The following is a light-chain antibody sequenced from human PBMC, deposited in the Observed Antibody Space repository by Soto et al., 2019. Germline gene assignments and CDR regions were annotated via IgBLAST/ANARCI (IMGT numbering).Light chain of an antibody. Sequence: QSALTQPASVSESPGQSITISCTGTSSDVGGYNYVSWYQQHPGKAPKLMIYEVSNRPSGVSNRFSGSKSGNTASLTISGLQAEDEADYCCSSYTSSSTVFGGGTKLTVL. CDR3: SSYTSSSTV. J-gene: IGLJ3*02. CDR2: EVS. CDR1: SSDVGGYNY. V-gene: IGLV2-14*01.